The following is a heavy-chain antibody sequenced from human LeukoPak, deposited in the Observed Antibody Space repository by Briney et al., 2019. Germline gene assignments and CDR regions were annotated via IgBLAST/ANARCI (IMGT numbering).Heavy chain of an antibody. D-gene: IGHD3-22*01. J-gene: IGHJ3*02. CDR1: GGTFSSYA. Sequence: SVKVSCKASGGTFSSYAISWVRQAPGQGLEWMGGIIPIFGTANYAQKFQGRVSVTADKSTRTAYMELSSLRSEDTALYYCARGTRYYYDSSGYDSAFDIWGQGTMVTVSS. CDR3: ARGTRYYYDSSGYDSAFDI. CDR2: IIPIFGTA. V-gene: IGHV1-69*06.